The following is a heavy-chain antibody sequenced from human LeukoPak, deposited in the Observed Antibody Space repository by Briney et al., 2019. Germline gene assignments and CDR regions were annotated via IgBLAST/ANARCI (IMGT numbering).Heavy chain of an antibody. J-gene: IGHJ5*02. CDR1: GGSIISSNW. V-gene: IGHV4/OR15-8*02. CDR3: ARHFRLVVANWFDP. Sequence: SETLSLTCSVSGGSIISSNWWGWIRQPPGKGLGWSWEIFQSGETDYKQSLRSRVIISINKSKNQFSLQLNSVTAADTAIYYCARHFRLVVANWFDPWGQGTLVTVSS. D-gene: IGHD2-21*01. CDR2: IFQSGET.